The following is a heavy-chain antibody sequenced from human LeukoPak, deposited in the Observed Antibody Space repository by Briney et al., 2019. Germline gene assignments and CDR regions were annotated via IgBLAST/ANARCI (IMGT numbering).Heavy chain of an antibody. J-gene: IGHJ4*02. CDR1: GGSFSGYY. V-gene: IGHV4-34*01. D-gene: IGHD6-19*01. CDR2: INHSGNT. Sequence: SETLSLTCAVYGGSFSGYYWSWIRQPPGKGLEWIGEINHSGNTNYNPSLKSRVTISVDTSKNQFSLKLSSVTAADTAVYYCARARTSGWYQAYYFDYWGQGTLVTVSS. CDR3: ARARTSGWYQAYYFDY.